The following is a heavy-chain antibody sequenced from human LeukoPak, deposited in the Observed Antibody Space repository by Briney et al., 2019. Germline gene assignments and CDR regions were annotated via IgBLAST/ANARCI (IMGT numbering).Heavy chain of an antibody. CDR1: GDSISSGDYY. J-gene: IGHJ5*02. D-gene: IGHD3-3*01. V-gene: IGHV4-61*02. Sequence: SETLSLTCTVSGDSISSGDYYWSWIRQPAGKGLEWIGRISSSGSTNYNPSLKSRVTISVDTSKNQFSLKLSSVTAADTAVYYCARSRIFQNWFDPWGQGTLVTVSS. CDR2: ISSSGST. CDR3: ARSRIFQNWFDP.